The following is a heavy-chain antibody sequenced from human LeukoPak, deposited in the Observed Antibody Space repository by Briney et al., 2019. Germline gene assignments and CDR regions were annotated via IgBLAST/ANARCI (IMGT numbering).Heavy chain of an antibody. CDR3: ARRYCSSTSCYISP. D-gene: IGHD2-2*02. CDR2: MNPNSGNT. J-gene: IGHJ5*02. Sequence: ASVKVSCKASGYTFTSYDINWVRQATGQGLEWMGWMNPNSGNTGYAQKFQGRVTITRNTSISTAYMELSSLRSEDTAVYYCARRYCSSTSCYISPWGQGTLVTVSS. V-gene: IGHV1-8*01. CDR1: GYTFTSYD.